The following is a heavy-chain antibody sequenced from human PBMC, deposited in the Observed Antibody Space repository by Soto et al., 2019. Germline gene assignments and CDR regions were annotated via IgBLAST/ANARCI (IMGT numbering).Heavy chain of an antibody. J-gene: IGHJ4*02. Sequence: PSETLSLTCTVSGGSISSGNFYWNWIRQPPGKGLEWIGYIYYSGSTFYNPSLKSRITISVDTSRNQFSLKLSSVTAADTAVYYCAGFVRWRQSNPPGIFDYWGQGTLVTVS. CDR3: AGFVRWRQSNPPGIFDY. CDR1: GGSISSGNFY. V-gene: IGHV4-30-4*01. CDR2: IYYSGST. D-gene: IGHD2-15*01.